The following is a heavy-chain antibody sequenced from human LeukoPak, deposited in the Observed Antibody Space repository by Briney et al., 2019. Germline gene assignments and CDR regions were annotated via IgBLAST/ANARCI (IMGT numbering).Heavy chain of an antibody. Sequence: ASVKVSCKASGYTFTNHYMHWVRQAPGQGLEWLGIIHPSGDITNYAQRFQGRVTMTRDTSTSTVYMELSSLRSEDTAVYYCAREFAMRCYYGSGSYLTSRPFDYWGQGTLVTVSS. D-gene: IGHD3-10*01. CDR2: IHPSGDIT. CDR3: AREFAMRCYYGSGSYLTSRPFDY. CDR1: GYTFTNHY. V-gene: IGHV1-46*01. J-gene: IGHJ4*02.